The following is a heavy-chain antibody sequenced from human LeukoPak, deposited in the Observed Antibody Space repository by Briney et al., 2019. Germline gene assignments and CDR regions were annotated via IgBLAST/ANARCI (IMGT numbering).Heavy chain of an antibody. D-gene: IGHD4-17*01. CDR2: ISGSSSTI. CDR1: GFTFSNYA. J-gene: IGHJ4*02. CDR3: ARALKTTVTSALDY. Sequence: GGSLRLSCAVSGFTFSNYAMSWVRQAPGKGLEWVSYISGSSSTIYYADSVKDRFTISRDNAKNSLYLQMNSLRAEDTAVYYCARALKTTVTSALDYWGQGTLVTVSS. V-gene: IGHV3-48*04.